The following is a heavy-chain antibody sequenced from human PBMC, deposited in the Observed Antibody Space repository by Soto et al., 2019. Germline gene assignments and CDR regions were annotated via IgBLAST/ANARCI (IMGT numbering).Heavy chain of an antibody. J-gene: IGHJ6*02. V-gene: IGHV4-30-4*01. D-gene: IGHD2-2*01. CDR2: IYYSGST. CDR1: GGSISSGDYY. CDR3: ATDPSPLVPAASYYYYGMDV. Sequence: PSETLSLTCTVSGGSISSGDYYWSWIRQPPGKGLEWIGYIYYSGSTYYNPSLKSRVTMSVDTSKNQFSLKLSSVTAADTAVYYCATDPSPLVPAASYYYYGMDVWGRGTTVAVSS.